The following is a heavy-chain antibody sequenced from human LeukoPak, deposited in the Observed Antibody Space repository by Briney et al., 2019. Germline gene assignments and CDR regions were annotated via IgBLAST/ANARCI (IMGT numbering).Heavy chain of an antibody. V-gene: IGHV1-46*03. J-gene: IGHJ4*02. CDR3: ARDNSRWSFDY. CDR1: GNSSTSDY. D-gene: IGHD2/OR15-2a*01. Sequence: ASVKVSCQASGNSSTSDYIHWVRQGPGQGLEWVGRIIPSGGDTIHAEKFRGRLTMTRDTSTRTHYMELSSLRSEDTAVYFCARDNSRWSFDYWGQGTPVTVSS. CDR2: IIPSGGDT.